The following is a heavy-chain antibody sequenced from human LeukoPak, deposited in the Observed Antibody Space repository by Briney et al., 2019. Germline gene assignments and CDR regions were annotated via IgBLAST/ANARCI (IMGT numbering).Heavy chain of an antibody. Sequence: SEILSLTCSVSGGSIRSYFWSWIRQAPGKGLEWIGHIYHSGNTNYNPSLKSRVTMSIDTSNSQLSLKLSSVTAADTAVYYCARPHPLYGAGSFAFWGQGNLVSVSS. V-gene: IGHV4-59*08. D-gene: IGHD3-10*01. CDR1: GGSIRSYF. J-gene: IGHJ4*02. CDR3: ARPHPLYGAGSFAF. CDR2: IYHSGNT.